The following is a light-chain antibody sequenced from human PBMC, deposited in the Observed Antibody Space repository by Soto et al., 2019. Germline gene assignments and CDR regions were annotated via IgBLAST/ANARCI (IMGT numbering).Light chain of an antibody. CDR2: EVD. J-gene: IGLJ3*02. CDR1: TSDVGIYNL. V-gene: IGLV2-23*02. CDR3: SSYAGTRWV. Sequence: QSVLTQPASVSGSPGQSITISCSGTTSDVGIYNLVSWYQQHPGKAPKLVIYEVDKRPSGVSNRFSGSRSGNTASLTISVLQSEDEADYYCSSYAGTRWVFGGGTKLTVL.